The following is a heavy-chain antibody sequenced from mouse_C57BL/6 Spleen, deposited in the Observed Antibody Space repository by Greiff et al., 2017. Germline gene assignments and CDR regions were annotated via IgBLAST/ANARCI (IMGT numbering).Heavy chain of an antibody. Sequence: EVQLQESGGGLVQPGGSLKLSCAASGFTFSDYYMYWVRQTPEKRLEWVAYISNGGGSTYYPDTVKGRFTISRDNAKNTLYLQMSRLKSEDTAMYYCARANWADYYAMDYWGQGTSVTVSS. J-gene: IGHJ4*01. CDR3: ARANWADYYAMDY. CDR2: ISNGGGST. V-gene: IGHV5-12*01. D-gene: IGHD4-1*01. CDR1: GFTFSDYY.